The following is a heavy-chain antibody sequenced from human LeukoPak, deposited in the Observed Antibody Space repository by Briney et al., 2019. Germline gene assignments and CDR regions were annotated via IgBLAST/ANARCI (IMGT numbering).Heavy chain of an antibody. Sequence: SETLSLTCSVSGGSIKSDYWSWIRQPPGKGLEWIGYIYHSGSTRYNPSLKGRVTISLDTSKKHFSLKLSSVTAADTAVYYCARHSPPTVTTWGGAFDIWGQGTTVTVSS. J-gene: IGHJ3*02. CDR3: ARHSPPTVTTWGGAFDI. CDR1: GGSIKSDY. D-gene: IGHD4-17*01. V-gene: IGHV4-59*08. CDR2: IYHSGST.